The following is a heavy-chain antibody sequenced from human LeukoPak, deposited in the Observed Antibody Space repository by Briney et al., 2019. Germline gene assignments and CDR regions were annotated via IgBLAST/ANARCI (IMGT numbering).Heavy chain of an antibody. CDR3: AAERRGSSYYDGKEAFDH. CDR1: SFTFNCW. Sequence: PGGSLRLSCVASSFTFNCWMSWLRQTPGRGPEWVASINEDGGEKHYADSVKGRFTITRDNAKNTLYLQINSLRAEDAAVYYCAAERRGSSYYDGKEAFDHWGQGTLVAVSS. D-gene: IGHD4-23*01. CDR2: INEDGGEK. V-gene: IGHV3-7*01. J-gene: IGHJ4*02.